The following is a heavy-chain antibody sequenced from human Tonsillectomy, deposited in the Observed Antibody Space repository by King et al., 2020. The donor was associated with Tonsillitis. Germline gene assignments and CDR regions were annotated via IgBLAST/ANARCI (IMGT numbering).Heavy chain of an antibody. CDR1: GDSVSSKNAA. Sequence: VQLQQSGPGLVKPSETLSVTCVISGDSVSSKNAAWNWIRQSPSRGLEWLGRTYYRSKWYTDYAVSVERRMTIRPDTSKNQFSLQLNFVTPEDTALYFCARDLSGSTYGSDAFDVWGQGTMVTVSS. D-gene: IGHD1-26*01. J-gene: IGHJ3*01. CDR2: TYYRSKWYT. CDR3: ARDLSGSTYGSDAFDV. V-gene: IGHV6-1*01.